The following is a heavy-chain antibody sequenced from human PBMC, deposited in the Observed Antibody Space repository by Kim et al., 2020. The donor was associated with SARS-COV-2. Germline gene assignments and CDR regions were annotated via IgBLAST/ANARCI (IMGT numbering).Heavy chain of an antibody. CDR2: IIPILGIA. CDR1: GGTFSSYA. Sequence: SVKVSCKASGGTFSSYAISWVRQAPGQGLEWMGRIIPILGIANYAQKFQGRVTITADKSTSTAYMELSSLRSEDTAVYYCARRGGSGYDPTDAFDIWGQ. D-gene: IGHD5-12*01. J-gene: IGHJ3*02. CDR3: ARRGGSGYDPTDAFDI. V-gene: IGHV1-69*04.